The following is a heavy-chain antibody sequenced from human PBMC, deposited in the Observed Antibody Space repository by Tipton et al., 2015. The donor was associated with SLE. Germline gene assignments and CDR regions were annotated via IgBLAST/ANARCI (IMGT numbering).Heavy chain of an antibody. CDR3: AKDFRPDRGDDYYYCAMDV. V-gene: IGHV3-33*06. CDR2: TWYDGSGN. J-gene: IGHJ6*02. D-gene: IGHD2/OR15-2a*01. Sequence: SLRLSCAASGFTFNAYAMHWVRQAPGKGLEWVAFTWYDGSGNYYADSVKGRFTISRDNSRSTLYLQINGLRADDTAVYFCAKDFRPDRGDDYYYCAMDVWGQGTTVTVSS. CDR1: GFTFNAYA.